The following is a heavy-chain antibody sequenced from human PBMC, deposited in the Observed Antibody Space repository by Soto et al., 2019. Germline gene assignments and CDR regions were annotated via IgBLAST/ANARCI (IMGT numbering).Heavy chain of an antibody. D-gene: IGHD4-17*01. CDR2: VIPIFGTA. J-gene: IGHJ6*02. V-gene: IGHV1-69*01. CDR3: ARATDTGGYYYYYGMDV. CDR1: GGTFSSYA. Sequence: QVQLVQSGAEVKKPGSSVKVSCKASGGTFSSYAISWVRQAPGQGLEWMGGVIPIFGTANYAQKFQGRVTITADDSTSTAYMELSSLRSEDTAVYYCARATDTGGYYYYYGMDVWGQGTTVTVSS.